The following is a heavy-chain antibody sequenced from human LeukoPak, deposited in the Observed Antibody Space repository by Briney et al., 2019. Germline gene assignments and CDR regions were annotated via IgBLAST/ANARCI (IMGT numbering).Heavy chain of an antibody. D-gene: IGHD1-26*01. Sequence: GASVKVSCKASGYTFTNYYMHWVRQAPGQGLEWMGIINPSGGSTSYAQKFQGRVTVTRDTSTSTVYMELSSLRSEDTAVYYCARDDSSGSYSSGFDYWGQGILVTVSS. J-gene: IGHJ4*02. CDR2: INPSGGST. CDR1: GYTFTNYY. CDR3: ARDDSSGSYSSGFDY. V-gene: IGHV1-46*01.